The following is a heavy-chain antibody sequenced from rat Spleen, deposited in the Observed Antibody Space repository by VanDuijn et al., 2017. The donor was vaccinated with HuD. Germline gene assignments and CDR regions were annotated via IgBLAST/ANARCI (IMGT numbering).Heavy chain of an antibody. D-gene: IGHD1-3*01. Sequence: EVQPQESGPGLVKPSQSLSLTCSVTGHSITSSYRWNWIRKFPGNKLEWMGYINSAGSTNYNPSLKSRISLTRDTSKNQFFLQVNSVTTEDTAIYYCARENWINTVATPFDYWGQGVMVTVSS. J-gene: IGHJ2*01. CDR1: GHSITSSYR. CDR2: INSAGST. V-gene: IGHV3-3*01. CDR3: ARENWINTVATPFDY.